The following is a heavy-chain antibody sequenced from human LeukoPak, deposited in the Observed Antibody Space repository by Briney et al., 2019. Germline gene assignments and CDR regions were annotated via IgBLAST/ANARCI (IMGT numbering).Heavy chain of an antibody. CDR1: GFTFSSYA. Sequence: GGSLRLSCAASGFTFSSYAMHWVRQAPGKGLEWVAVISYDGSNKYYADSVKGRFTISRDNSKNTLYLQMNSLRAEDTAVYYCARNGAQEEFFYCSGGSCYRGDYYYYGMDVWGQGTTVTVSS. J-gene: IGHJ6*02. CDR2: ISYDGSNK. V-gene: IGHV3-30*04. D-gene: IGHD2-15*01. CDR3: ARNGAQEEFFYCSGGSCYRGDYYYYGMDV.